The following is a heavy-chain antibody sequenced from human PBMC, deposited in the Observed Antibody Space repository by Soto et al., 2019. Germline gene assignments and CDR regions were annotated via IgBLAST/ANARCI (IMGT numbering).Heavy chain of an antibody. V-gene: IGHV1-69*01. CDR2: IIPIFDAT. Sequence: QVQLVQSGPEVKKPGSSVKVSRKVSGGPFSTLSISWVRQAPGQGLMWMGGIIPIFDATNYAQMVQCRVTITADDSMSTAYMELSSLRSDDTAVYYCARDLPNRSGRVWGPGTLVTVSS. CDR3: ARDLPNRSGRV. D-gene: IGHD3-10*01. CDR1: GGPFSTLS. J-gene: IGHJ4*02.